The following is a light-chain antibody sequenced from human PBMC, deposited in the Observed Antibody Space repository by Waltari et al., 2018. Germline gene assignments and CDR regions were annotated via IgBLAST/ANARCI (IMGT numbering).Light chain of an antibody. V-gene: IGKV3-20*01. CDR2: GTS. CDR1: QSVSRA. CDR3: QHYVRLPAT. J-gene: IGKJ1*01. Sequence: EIVLTQSPGTLSLSPGERATFSCRASQSVSRALAWYQQKPGQAPRLLIYGTSNRATGIPDRFSGSGSGTDFSLTISRLEPEDVAVYFCQHYVRLPATFGQGTKVEIK.